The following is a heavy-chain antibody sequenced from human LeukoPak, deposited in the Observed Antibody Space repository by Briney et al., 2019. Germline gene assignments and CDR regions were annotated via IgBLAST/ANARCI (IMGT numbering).Heavy chain of an antibody. J-gene: IGHJ5*02. Sequence: GGSLRLSCAASGFTFSTYSMNWVRQAPGKGLEWVSYNADSVKGRFTISRDNAKDSLYLQMNSLRAEDTAVYYCARGSGWFDPWGQGTLVTVSS. CDR1: GFTFSTYS. V-gene: IGHV3-48*04. CDR3: ARGSGWFDP.